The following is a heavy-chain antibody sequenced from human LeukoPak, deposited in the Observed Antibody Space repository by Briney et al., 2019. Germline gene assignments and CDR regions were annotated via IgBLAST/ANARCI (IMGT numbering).Heavy chain of an antibody. V-gene: IGHV4-4*07. CDR3: ARNRGSTVITDHYYYYYMDV. J-gene: IGHJ6*03. CDR2: IYTSGST. CDR1: GGSISSYY. D-gene: IGHD4-11*01. Sequence: SETLSLTCTVSGGSISSYYWSWIRQPAGKGLEWIGRIYTSGSTNYNPSLKSRVTMSVDTSKNQFSLKLSSVTAADTAVYYCARNRGSTVITDHYYYYYMDVWGKGTTVTVSS.